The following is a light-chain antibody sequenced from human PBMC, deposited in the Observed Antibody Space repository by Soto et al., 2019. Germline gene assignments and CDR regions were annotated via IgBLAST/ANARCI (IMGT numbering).Light chain of an antibody. CDR2: GAS. V-gene: IGKV3-20*01. CDR3: QQYGSSPWT. CDR1: QSVSNNY. Sequence: EIVLTQSPGTLSLSPGERATLSCRASQSVSNNYLAWYQQKPGQAPRPLISGASRRATGVPDRFSGSGSGTDFTLTISRLEPEDFAVYYCQQYGSSPWTFGQGTKVDIK. J-gene: IGKJ1*01.